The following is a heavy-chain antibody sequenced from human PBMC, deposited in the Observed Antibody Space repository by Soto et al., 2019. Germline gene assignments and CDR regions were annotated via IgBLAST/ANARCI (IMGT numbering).Heavy chain of an antibody. D-gene: IGHD3-3*01. CDR2: MNPNSGNT. V-gene: IGHV1-8*01. CDR3: AREVTIFGVVITEKNMDV. Sequence: ASVKVSCKASGYTFTSYDINWVRQATGQGLEWMGWMNPNSGNTGYAQKFQGRVTMTRNTSISTAYMELSSLRSEDTAVYYCAREVTIFGVVITEKNMDVWGKGTTVTVSS. CDR1: GYTFTSYD. J-gene: IGHJ6*03.